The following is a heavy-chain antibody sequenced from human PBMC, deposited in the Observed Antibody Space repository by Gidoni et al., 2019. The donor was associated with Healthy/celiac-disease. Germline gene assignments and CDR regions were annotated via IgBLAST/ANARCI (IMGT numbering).Heavy chain of an antibody. CDR3: AVTYDSSGYYFRYYFDY. Sequence: EVQLVQSGAEVKKPGESLKISCKGSGYSFTSYWLGWVRQMPGKGLEWMGIIYPGDSDTRYSPSFQGQVTISADKSISTAYLQWSSLKASDTAMYYCAVTYDSSGYYFRYYFDYWAREPWSPSPQ. J-gene: IGHJ4*02. V-gene: IGHV5-51*01. D-gene: IGHD3-22*01. CDR1: GYSFTSYW. CDR2: IYPGDSDT.